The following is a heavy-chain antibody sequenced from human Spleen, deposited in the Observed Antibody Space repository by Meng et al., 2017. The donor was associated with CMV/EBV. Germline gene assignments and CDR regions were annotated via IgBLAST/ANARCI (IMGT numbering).Heavy chain of an antibody. CDR3: ARGVVAGDY. D-gene: IGHD6-19*01. V-gene: IGHV1-2*02. J-gene: IGHJ4*02. Sequence: QVQLVQPGAEVKKPWASVKVSCKASGYTFTSYGISWVRQAPGQGLEWMGWINPNSGGTNYAQKFQGRVTMTRDTSISTAYMELSRLRSDDTAVYYCARGVVAGDYWGQGTLVTVSS. CDR2: INPNSGGT. CDR1: GYTFTSYG.